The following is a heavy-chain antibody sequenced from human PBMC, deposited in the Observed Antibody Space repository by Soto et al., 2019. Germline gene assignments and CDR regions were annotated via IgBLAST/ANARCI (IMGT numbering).Heavy chain of an antibody. V-gene: IGHV1-69*13. Sequence: AVKVSCKASGDVFRSYGMNWVRQARGEGLEWMGGIIPISGTTNYAQKFQGRVAITADESTDTVYMELSRLRSEDTAVYFCARVRCFNGLCHTADYGMDVWGQGTTVTVSS. CDR1: GDVFRSYG. CDR3: ARVRCFNGLCHTADYGMDV. CDR2: IIPISGTT. J-gene: IGHJ6*02. D-gene: IGHD2-8*01.